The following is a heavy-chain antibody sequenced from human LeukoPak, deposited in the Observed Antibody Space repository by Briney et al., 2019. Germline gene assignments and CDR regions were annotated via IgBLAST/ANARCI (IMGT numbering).Heavy chain of an antibody. Sequence: GGSLRLSCAASGFTFSDYYMSWIRQAPGKGLEWVSYISNSGSTIYYADSVKGRFTISRDNAKNSLYLQMNSLRAEDTAVYYCARDCRGGSCYPPAWGFDPWGQGTLVTVSS. D-gene: IGHD2-15*01. J-gene: IGHJ5*02. V-gene: IGHV3-11*01. CDR3: ARDCRGGSCYPPAWGFDP. CDR1: GFTFSDYY. CDR2: ISNSGSTI.